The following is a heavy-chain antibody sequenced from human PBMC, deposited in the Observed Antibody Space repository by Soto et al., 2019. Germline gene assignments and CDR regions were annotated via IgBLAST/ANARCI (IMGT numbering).Heavy chain of an antibody. Sequence: QVQLVQSGAEVKKPGASVKVSCKASGYTLTTYSMHWVRQAPGQMLEWMGWMNPLNGDTKYSQRFQGRLTIIRDTSASTAYMELSSLRSEDTAIYYCARGNSGAFDIWGQGTMVTVSS. J-gene: IGHJ3*02. D-gene: IGHD6-19*01. V-gene: IGHV1-3*01. CDR1: GYTLTTYS. CDR2: MNPLNGDT. CDR3: ARGNSGAFDI.